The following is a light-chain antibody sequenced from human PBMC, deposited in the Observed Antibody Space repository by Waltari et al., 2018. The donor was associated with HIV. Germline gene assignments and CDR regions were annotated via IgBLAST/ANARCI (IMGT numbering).Light chain of an antibody. CDR2: DIR. J-gene: IGLJ2*01. CDR1: SSDVVIHNY. CDR3: SSYTSTPITSAVV. V-gene: IGLV2-14*01. Sequence: QSALTQPASVSGSPGQSITISCTGTSSDVVIHNYVSWYQQHPGKVPKLLIYDIRNRPSGVSNRCSGSQSGNTASLTISGLQAEDEALYYCSSYTSTPITSAVVFGGGTKLTVL.